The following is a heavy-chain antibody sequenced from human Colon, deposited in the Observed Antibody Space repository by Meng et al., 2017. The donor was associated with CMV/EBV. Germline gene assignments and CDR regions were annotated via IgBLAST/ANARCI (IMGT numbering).Heavy chain of an antibody. CDR2: IYYSGST. J-gene: IGHJ2*01. D-gene: IGHD3-16*01. CDR3: ARARGGAAHFDL. CDR1: GGSISSGGYY. V-gene: IGHV4-61*08. Sequence: SETLSLTCTVSGGSISSGGYYWSWIRQPPGKGLEWIGYIYYSGSTNYNLSLKSRVTISVDTSKNQFSLKLSSVTAADTAVYYCARARGGAAHFDLWGRGTLVTVSS.